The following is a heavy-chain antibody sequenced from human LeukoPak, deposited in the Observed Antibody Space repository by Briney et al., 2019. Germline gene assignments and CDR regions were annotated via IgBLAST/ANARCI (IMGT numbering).Heavy chain of an antibody. Sequence: GGSLRLSCAASGFSFNNYAMSWVRQAPGKGLEWVSAINSGGDATKYADSVKGRFTISRDNSKNTLSLQLNSLRAEDTAVYYCAKSDCGAIGCKLLNYWGQGTLVTVSS. CDR2: INSGGDAT. D-gene: IGHD2-21*01. V-gene: IGHV3-23*01. J-gene: IGHJ4*02. CDR1: GFSFNNYA. CDR3: AKSDCGAIGCKLLNY.